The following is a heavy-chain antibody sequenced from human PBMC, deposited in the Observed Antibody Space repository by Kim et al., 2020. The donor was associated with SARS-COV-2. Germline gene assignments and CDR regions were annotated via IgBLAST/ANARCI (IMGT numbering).Heavy chain of an antibody. Sequence: SETLSLTCTVSGGSISSYYWSWIRQPPGKGLEWIGYIYYSGSTNYNPSLKSRVTISVDTSKNQFSLKLSSVTAADTAVYYCARKGIGARITMIVGVDAFDIWGQGTMVTVSS. CDR1: GGSISSYY. J-gene: IGHJ3*02. V-gene: IGHV4-59*13. CDR3: ARKGIGARITMIVGVDAFDI. CDR2: IYYSGST. D-gene: IGHD3-22*01.